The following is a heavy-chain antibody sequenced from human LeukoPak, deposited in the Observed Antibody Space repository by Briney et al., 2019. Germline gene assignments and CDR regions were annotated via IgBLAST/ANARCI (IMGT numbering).Heavy chain of an antibody. Sequence: KPGGSLRLSCAASGFTFSSYSMNWVRQAPGKGLEWVSSISSSSSYIYYADSVKGRFTISRDNAKNSLYLQMNSLRAEDTAVYYCARDLGYCSGGSCYLAWFDPWGQGTLVTVSS. V-gene: IGHV3-21*01. CDR1: GFTFSSYS. J-gene: IGHJ5*02. CDR2: ISSSSSYI. CDR3: ARDLGYCSGGSCYLAWFDP. D-gene: IGHD2-15*01.